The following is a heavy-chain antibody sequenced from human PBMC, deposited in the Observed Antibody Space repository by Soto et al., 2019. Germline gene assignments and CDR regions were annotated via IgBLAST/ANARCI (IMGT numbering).Heavy chain of an antibody. CDR1: GYTFTTYG. J-gene: IGHJ4*02. D-gene: IGHD3-10*01. Sequence: ASVTVSCTSSGYTFTTYGITWVRPAPGQGLEWMGIINPSGGSTSYAQKFQGRVTMTRDTSTSTVYMELSSLRSEDTAVYYCARDFDGSGSYRDYWGQGTLVTVSS. CDR2: INPSGGST. CDR3: ARDFDGSGSYRDY. V-gene: IGHV1-46*01.